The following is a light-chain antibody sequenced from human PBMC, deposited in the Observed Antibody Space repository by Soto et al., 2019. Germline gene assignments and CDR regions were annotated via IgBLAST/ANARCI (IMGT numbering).Light chain of an antibody. Sequence: DIQITQAPSTLAASVGDRVTITWRASQNISIWLAWYQQRPGRAPRLLIYDSSSLESGVPSRFSGSGSGTEFSLTISNLRPDDFATYYCQHYHSFSITFGQGTRLEIK. V-gene: IGKV1-5*01. CDR3: QHYHSFSIT. CDR1: QNISIW. J-gene: IGKJ5*01. CDR2: DSS.